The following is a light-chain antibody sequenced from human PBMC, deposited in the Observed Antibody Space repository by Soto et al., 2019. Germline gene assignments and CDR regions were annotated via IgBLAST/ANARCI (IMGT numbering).Light chain of an antibody. J-gene: IGKJ5*01. V-gene: IGKV3-11*01. CDR1: QSVSSY. Sequence: EIVLTQSPATPSLSPGERAPLSCRASQSVSSYLAWYQQKPGQAPRLLIYDASNRATGIPARFSGSGSGTDFTLTISSLEPEDFAVYYCQQRSNWITFGQGTRLEIK. CDR3: QQRSNWIT. CDR2: DAS.